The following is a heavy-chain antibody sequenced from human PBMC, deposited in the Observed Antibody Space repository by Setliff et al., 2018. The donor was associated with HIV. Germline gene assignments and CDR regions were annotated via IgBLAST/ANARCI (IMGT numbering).Heavy chain of an antibody. D-gene: IGHD3-22*01. CDR1: EFTFSNYA. CDR3: ARHQAPYYGSSGYNPNWYFDL. CDR2: INAGNGDT. J-gene: IGHJ2*01. Sequence: ASVKVSCKTSEFTFSNYAIHWVRQAPGQGLEWMGWINAGNGDTKYSQKFQGRVTITTDTSASTAYKELNSLSSEDTAVYYCARHQAPYYGSSGYNPNWYFDLWGRGTLVTVSS. V-gene: IGHV1-3*01.